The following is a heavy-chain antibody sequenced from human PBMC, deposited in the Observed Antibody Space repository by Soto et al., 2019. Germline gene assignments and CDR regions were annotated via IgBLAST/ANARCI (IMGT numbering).Heavy chain of an antibody. CDR3: ARGSTDYFDSTGYNGYFDY. D-gene: IGHD3-22*01. CDR1: GGSISSDDYS. V-gene: IGHV4-30-2*01. Sequence: SETLSLTCAVSGGSISSDDYSWTWIRQPPGKALEWLGYISDSGDTYYNPSLKSRGTISADRPKNQFSLNLSSVTAADTAVYYCARGSTDYFDSTGYNGYFDYWGQGTPVTVSS. CDR2: ISDSGDT. J-gene: IGHJ4*02.